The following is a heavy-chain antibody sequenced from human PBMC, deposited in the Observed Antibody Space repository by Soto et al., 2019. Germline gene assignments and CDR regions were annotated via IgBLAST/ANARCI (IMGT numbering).Heavy chain of an antibody. CDR3: ARIGVGSRR. CDR2: LAPISGSP. J-gene: IGHJ3*01. D-gene: IGHD1-26*01. CDR1: GDTFSHYV. V-gene: IGHV1-69*18. Sequence: VQMVQSGAEVKEPGSSVKVSCTNSGDTFSHYVMSWVRQAPGQGLEWMGSLAPISGSPNYAERFEGRLTSSADAGTSTMYMELRSLKYDDTAVYYCARIGVGSRRWGQGTMVTVSS.